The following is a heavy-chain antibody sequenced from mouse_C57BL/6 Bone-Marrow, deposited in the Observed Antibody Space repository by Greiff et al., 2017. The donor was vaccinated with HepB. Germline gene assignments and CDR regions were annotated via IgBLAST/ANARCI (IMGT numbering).Heavy chain of an antibody. V-gene: IGHV7-3*01. Sequence: EVQRVESGGGLVQPGGSLSLSCAASGFTFTDYYMSWVRQPPGKALEWLGFIRNKANGYTTEYSASVKGRFTISRDNSQSILYLQMNALRAEDSATYYCARYRELYFDYWGQGTTLTVSS. J-gene: IGHJ2*01. CDR1: GFTFTDYY. CDR2: IRNKANGYTT. CDR3: ARYRELYFDY.